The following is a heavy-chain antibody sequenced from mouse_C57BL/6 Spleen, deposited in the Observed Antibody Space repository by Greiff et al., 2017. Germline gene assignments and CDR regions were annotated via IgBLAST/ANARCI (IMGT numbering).Heavy chain of an antibody. CDR3: ARTAQATMDD. CDR1: GFTFSDYG. J-gene: IGHJ4*01. D-gene: IGHD3-2*02. V-gene: IGHV5-17*01. CDR2: ISSGSSTI. Sequence: EVQGVESGGGLVKPGGSLKLSCAASGFTFSDYGMHWVRQAPEKGLEWVAYISSGSSTIYYADTVKGRFTISRDNAKNTLFLQMTSLRSEDTAMYYCARTAQATMDDWGQGTSVTVSS.